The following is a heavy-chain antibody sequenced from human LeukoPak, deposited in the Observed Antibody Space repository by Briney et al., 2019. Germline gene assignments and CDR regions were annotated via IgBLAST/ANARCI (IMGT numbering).Heavy chain of an antibody. CDR1: GGTFSSYA. CDR3: ARARVRSDIVVRGGAYYFDY. D-gene: IGHD2-15*01. J-gene: IGHJ4*02. CDR2: IIPIFGTA. V-gene: IGHV1-69*13. Sequence: SVKVSCKASGGTFSSYAISWVRQAPGQGLEWMGGIIPIFGTANYAQKFQGRVTITADESTSTAYMELRSLRSDDTAVYYCARARVRSDIVVRGGAYYFDYWGQGTLVTVSS.